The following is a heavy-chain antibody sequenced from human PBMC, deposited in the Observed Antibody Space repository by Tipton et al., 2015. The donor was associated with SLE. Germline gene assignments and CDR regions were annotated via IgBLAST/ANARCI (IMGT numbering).Heavy chain of an antibody. CDR1: GGSFRGYY. Sequence: TLSLTCAVYGGSFRGYYWSWIRQPPGKGLEWIGEINHSGSTNYNPSLKSRVIISVDTSKNQFSLKLSSVTVADTAVYYCATPGYCSGGSCYPALGYWGQGTLVTVSS. V-gene: IGHV4-34*01. J-gene: IGHJ4*02. D-gene: IGHD2-15*01. CDR2: INHSGST. CDR3: ATPGYCSGGSCYPALGY.